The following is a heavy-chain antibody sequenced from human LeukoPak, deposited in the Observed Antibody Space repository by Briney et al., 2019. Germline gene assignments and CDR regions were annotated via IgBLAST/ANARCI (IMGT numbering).Heavy chain of an antibody. CDR1: GGSIGSSSSY. J-gene: IGHJ4*02. CDR3: AREGGPYRPLDY. CDR2: ISYSGST. V-gene: IGHV4-39*07. Sequence: PSETLSLTCTVSGGSIGSSSSYWCWIRQPPGKGLEYIGSISYSGSTYYNPSLKSRVAISVDKSENHISLKLTSVTAADTAVYYCAREGGPYRPLDYSGQGTLVTVAS.